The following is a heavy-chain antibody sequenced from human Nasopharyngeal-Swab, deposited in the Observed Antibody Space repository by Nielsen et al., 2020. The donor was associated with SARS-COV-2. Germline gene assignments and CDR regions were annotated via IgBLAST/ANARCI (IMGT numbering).Heavy chain of an antibody. CDR3: VSHGHYTFDS. J-gene: IGHJ4*02. Sequence: GGSLRLSCSASGFTFSIYAMHWVRQAPGKGLEYVSTINDYENRLYYADSVKGRFAISRDNSKNTLYLQMSSLRAEDTAVYYCVSHGHYTFDSWGQGSLVTVSS. D-gene: IGHD4-11*01. CDR1: GFTFSIYA. V-gene: IGHV3-64D*06. CDR2: INDYENRL.